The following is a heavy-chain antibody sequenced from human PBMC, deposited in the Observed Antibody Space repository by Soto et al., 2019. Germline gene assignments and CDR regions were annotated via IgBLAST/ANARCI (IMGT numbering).Heavy chain of an antibody. V-gene: IGHV3-23*01. J-gene: IGHJ4*02. D-gene: IGHD3-10*01. CDR2: VSGSGVST. CDR1: GFTFTNYD. CDR3: ANQYREVYGSGNYPPC. Sequence: EVHLLESGGGLVQPGGSLRLSCAASGFTFTNYDMSWVRQAPGEGLEWVSSVSGSGVSTYYADSVKGRFTISRDNAKNTLFLQMNSLRAQDTAVYYCANQYREVYGSGNYPPCWGQGALVTVFS.